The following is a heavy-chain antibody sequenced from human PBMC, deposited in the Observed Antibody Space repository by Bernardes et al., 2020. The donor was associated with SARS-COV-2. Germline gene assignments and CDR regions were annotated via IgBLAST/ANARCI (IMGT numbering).Heavy chain of an antibody. J-gene: IGHJ3*02. Sequence: ASVKVSCKVSGYTLTELSMHWVRQAPGQGLEWMGGFDPEDGETIYAQKFQGRVTMTEDTSTDTAYMELSSLRSEDTAVYYCAVTVTYYYGSGSPSRAFDIWGQGTMVTVSS. CDR2: FDPEDGET. CDR1: GYTLTELS. V-gene: IGHV1-24*01. D-gene: IGHD3-10*01. CDR3: AVTVTYYYGSGSPSRAFDI.